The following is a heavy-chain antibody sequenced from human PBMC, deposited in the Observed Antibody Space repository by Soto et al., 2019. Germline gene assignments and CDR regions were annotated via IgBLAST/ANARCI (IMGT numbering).Heavy chain of an antibody. CDR2: ISWDEGST. Sequence: GGSLRLSCAASGFTFVDYTMHWVGQAPGKGREWVSLISWDEGSTYYADSVKGRFTITRDNSKNSLYLQMNSLRTEDTASYYCAKDWGRGATPSYAFDIWGQGTMVTVSS. V-gene: IGHV3-43*01. CDR3: AKDWGRGATPSYAFDI. D-gene: IGHD1-26*01. J-gene: IGHJ3*02. CDR1: GFTFVDYT.